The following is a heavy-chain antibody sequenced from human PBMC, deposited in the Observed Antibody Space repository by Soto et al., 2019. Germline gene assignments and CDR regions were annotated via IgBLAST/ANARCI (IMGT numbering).Heavy chain of an antibody. J-gene: IGHJ4*02. Sequence: SAVKVCCEXSGXTXTGYYXXXVRQAPGQGLEWMGWINPNSGGTNYAQKFQGRVTMTRDTSISTAYMELSRLRSDDTAVYYCARGEVLYAGSPYQSFYFAYWGQGT. V-gene: IGHV1-2*02. D-gene: IGHD2-2*01. CDR1: GXTXTGYY. CDR3: ARGEVLYAGSPYQSFYFAY. CDR2: INPNSGGT.